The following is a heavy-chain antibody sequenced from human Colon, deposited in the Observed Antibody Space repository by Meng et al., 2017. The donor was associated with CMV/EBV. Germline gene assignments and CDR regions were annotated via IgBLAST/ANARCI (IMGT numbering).Heavy chain of an antibody. D-gene: IGHD2-2*02. CDR2: IIPIFGTA. CDR3: ARGEVCSSTSCYTENFDY. CDR1: GYIFSSLH. J-gene: IGHJ4*02. Sequence: SVKVSCKASGYIFSSLHFTWVRQAPGQGLEWMGGIIPIFGTANYAQKFQGRVTITTDESTSTAYMELSSLRSEDTAVYYCARGEVCSSTSCYTENFDYWGQGTLVTVSS. V-gene: IGHV1-69*05.